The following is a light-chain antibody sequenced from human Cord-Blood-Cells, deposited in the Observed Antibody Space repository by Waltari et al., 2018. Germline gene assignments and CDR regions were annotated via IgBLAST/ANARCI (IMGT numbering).Light chain of an antibody. CDR1: SSDVGGYTY. V-gene: IGLV2-11*01. CDR2: DVS. CDR3: CSYAGSYTYWV. Sequence: QSALPRPRPVSGSPGQSVTIPCTGTSSDVGGYTYVTSYQQHPGKAPKLIIYDVSKRPSGVPDRFSGSKSGNTASLTISGLQAEDEADYYCCSYAGSYTYWVFGGGTKLTVL. J-gene: IGLJ3*02.